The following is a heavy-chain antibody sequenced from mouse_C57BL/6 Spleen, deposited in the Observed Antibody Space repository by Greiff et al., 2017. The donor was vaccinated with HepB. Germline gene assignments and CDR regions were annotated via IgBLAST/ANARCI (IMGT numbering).Heavy chain of an antibody. V-gene: IGHV1-72*01. J-gene: IGHJ2*01. CDR2: IDPKSGGT. CDR1: GYTFTSYW. Sequence: QVQLQQPGAELVKPGASVKLSCKASGYTFTSYWLHWVKHMPGRGLEWIGRIDPKSGGTKYNEKFKSKATLTVDKPSSAGYRQLSSLTSEDSAVYYCARDDGYAFYYWGEGTTLTISS. D-gene: IGHD2-3*01. CDR3: ARDDGYAFYY.